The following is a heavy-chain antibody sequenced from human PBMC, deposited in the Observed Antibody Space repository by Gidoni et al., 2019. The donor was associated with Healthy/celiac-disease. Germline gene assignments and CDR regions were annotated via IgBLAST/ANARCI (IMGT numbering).Heavy chain of an antibody. J-gene: IGHJ6*02. CDR2: IYSGGST. Sequence: EVQLVATGGGLIQPGGSLRLSCAASGFTVSSHSMSWVRQAPGKGLEWVSVIYSGGSTYYADSVKGRFTISRDNSKNTLYLQMNSLRAEDTAVYYCASEYYYDSSGYPRYYYYGMDVWGQGTTVTVSS. V-gene: IGHV3-53*02. D-gene: IGHD3-22*01. CDR3: ASEYYYDSSGYPRYYYYGMDV. CDR1: GFTVSSHS.